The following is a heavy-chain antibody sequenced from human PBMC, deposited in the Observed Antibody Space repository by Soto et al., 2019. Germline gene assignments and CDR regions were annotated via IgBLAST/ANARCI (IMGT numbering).Heavy chain of an antibody. CDR1: GGTFSSYA. D-gene: IGHD3-10*01. Sequence: QVQLVQSGAEVKKPGSSVKVSCKASGGTFSSYAISWVRQAPGQGLEWMGGIIPIFGTANYAQKFQGRVTITADESTSTAYMELSSLRSEDTDVYYCARAVWFGELLYYYYYGMDVWGQGTTVTVSS. V-gene: IGHV1-69*01. CDR3: ARAVWFGELLYYYYYGMDV. CDR2: IIPIFGTA. J-gene: IGHJ6*02.